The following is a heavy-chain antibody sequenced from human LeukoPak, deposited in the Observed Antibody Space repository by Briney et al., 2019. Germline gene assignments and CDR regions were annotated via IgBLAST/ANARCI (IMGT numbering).Heavy chain of an antibody. D-gene: IGHD6-6*01. CDR2: IWFDGSNE. CDR3: ARDYTDSSTSFGCLDP. J-gene: IGHJ5*02. V-gene: IGHV3-33*01. Sequence: GRSLRLSCVASGFTFSNYGMHWVRQAPDKRLQWVGVIWFDGSNEYYADSVKGRFTISRDNSKNTLYLQMDSLRVEDTALYYCARDYTDSSTSFGCLDPWGQGTFVTVSS. CDR1: GFTFSNYG.